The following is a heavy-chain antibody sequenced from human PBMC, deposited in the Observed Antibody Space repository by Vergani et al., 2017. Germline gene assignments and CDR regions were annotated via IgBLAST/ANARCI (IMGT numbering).Heavy chain of an antibody. Sequence: EVQLLESGGGLVQPGGSLRLSCAASGFTFSSYAMSWVRQAPGKGLEWVSAISGSGDSTYYADSVKGRFTISRDNSKNTLYLQMNSLRAEDTAVYYCANHDNWNYAGAFDYWGQGTLVTGSS. J-gene: IGHJ4*02. CDR2: ISGSGDST. CDR1: GFTFSSYA. CDR3: ANHDNWNYAGAFDY. D-gene: IGHD1-7*01. V-gene: IGHV3-23*01.